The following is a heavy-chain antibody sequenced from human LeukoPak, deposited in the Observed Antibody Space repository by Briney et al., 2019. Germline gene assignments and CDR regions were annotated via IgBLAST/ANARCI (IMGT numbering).Heavy chain of an antibody. CDR2: IYYSGST. V-gene: IGHV4-59*01. CDR3: ARGGSNSSWYGFERDAEYFQH. Sequence: SETLSLTCTVSGGSISSYYWNWIRQPPGKGREWIGYIYYSGSTNYNPSLKSRVTISVDTSKNQFSLKLSSVTAADTAVYYCARGGSNSSWYGFERDAEYFQHRGQGTLVTVSS. J-gene: IGHJ1*01. CDR1: GGSISSYY. D-gene: IGHD6-13*01.